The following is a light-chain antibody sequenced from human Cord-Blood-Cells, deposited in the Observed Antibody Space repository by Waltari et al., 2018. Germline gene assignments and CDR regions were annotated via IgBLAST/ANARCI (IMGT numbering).Light chain of an antibody. CDR1: QGISSY. Sequence: RMTQSPSSLSASTGDRVTITCRASQGISSYLAWYQQKPGKAPKLLIYAASTLQSGVPSRFSGSGSGTDFTLTISCLQSEDFATYYYQQYYSYPRTFGQGTKVEIK. CDR3: QQYYSYPRT. V-gene: IGKV1-8*01. CDR2: AAS. J-gene: IGKJ1*01.